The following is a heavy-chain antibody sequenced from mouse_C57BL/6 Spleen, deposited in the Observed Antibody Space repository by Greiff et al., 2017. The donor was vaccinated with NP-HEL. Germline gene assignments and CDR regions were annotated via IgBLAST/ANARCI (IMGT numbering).Heavy chain of an antibody. J-gene: IGHJ3*01. CDR2: IHPSDSDT. V-gene: IGHV1-74*01. D-gene: IGHD2-2*01. Sequence: VQLQQPGAELVKPGASVKVSCKASGYTFTSYWMHWVKQRPGQGLEWIGRIHPSDSDTNYNQKFKGKATLTVVKSSSTAYMQLSSLTSEDSAVYYCAILGYDWAWFAYWGQGTLVTVSA. CDR3: AILGYDWAWFAY. CDR1: GYTFTSYW.